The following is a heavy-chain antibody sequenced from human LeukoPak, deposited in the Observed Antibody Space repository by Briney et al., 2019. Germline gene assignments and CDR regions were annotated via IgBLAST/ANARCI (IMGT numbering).Heavy chain of an antibody. CDR2: ISGSGGST. V-gene: IGHV3-23*01. CDR3: AKDLRDYGDHRADC. J-gene: IGHJ4*02. D-gene: IGHD4-17*01. CDR1: GFTFSSYA. Sequence: GGSLRLSCAASGFTFSSYAMSWVRQAPGKGLEWVSAISGSGGSTYYADSVKGRFTISRDNSKNTLYLQMNSLRAEDTAVYYCAKDLRDYGDHRADCWGQGTLVTVSS.